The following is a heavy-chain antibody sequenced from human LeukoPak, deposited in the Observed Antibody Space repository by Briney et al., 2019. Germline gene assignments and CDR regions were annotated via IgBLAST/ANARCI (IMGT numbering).Heavy chain of an antibody. CDR3: ARTHTVVPAAILYYYYYMDV. CDR2: ISAYNGNT. V-gene: IGHV1-18*01. D-gene: IGHD2-2*02. CDR1: GYTFTSYG. J-gene: IGHJ6*03. Sequence: ASVKVSCKASGYTFTSYGISWVRQAPGQGLEWMGWISAYNGNTNYAQKLQGRVTMTTDTSTSTAYMELSSLRSEDTAVYYCARTHTVVPAAILYYYYYMDVWGKGTTVTVSS.